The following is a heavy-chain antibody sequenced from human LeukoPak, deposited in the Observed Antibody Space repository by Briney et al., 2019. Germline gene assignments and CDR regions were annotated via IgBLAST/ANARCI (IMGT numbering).Heavy chain of an antibody. CDR3: ARDKGNHPYNWFDP. CDR1: GFTFNNYA. J-gene: IGHJ5*02. D-gene: IGHD1-14*01. CDR2: IWYDGSNK. Sequence: GRSLRLSCAASGFTFNNYAMHWVRQAPGKGLEWVTTIWYDGSNKYYGDSVKGRFIISRDNSKSTLYLQMNSLRAEDTAVYYCARDKGNHPYNWFDPWGQGTLVTVSS. V-gene: IGHV3-33*01.